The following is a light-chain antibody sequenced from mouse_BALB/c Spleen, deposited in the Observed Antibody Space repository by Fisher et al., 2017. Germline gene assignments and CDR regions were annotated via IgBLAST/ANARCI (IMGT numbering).Light chain of an antibody. V-gene: IGKV3-2*01. Sequence: DIVLTQSPASLAVSLGQRATISCRASESVDNYGISFMNWFQQKPGQPPKLLIYAASNQGSGVPARFSGSGSGTSYSLTISSMEAEDAATYYCQQWSSNPFTFGSGTKLEIK. J-gene: IGKJ4*01. CDR2: AAS. CDR1: ESVDNYGISF. CDR3: QQWSSNPFT.